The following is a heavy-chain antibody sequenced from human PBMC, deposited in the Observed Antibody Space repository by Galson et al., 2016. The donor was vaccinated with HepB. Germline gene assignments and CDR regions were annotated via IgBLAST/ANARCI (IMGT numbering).Heavy chain of an antibody. CDR1: GFSFTTSS. CDR3: ARDAMGRGSGSYSVFDY. CDR2: ITSAGDKQ. J-gene: IGHJ4*02. D-gene: IGHD1-26*01. V-gene: IGHV3-30*04. Sequence: SLRLSCAASGFSFTTSSMHWVRQAPGQGLEWVAAITSAGDKQYYSDSVRGRFTISRDNSNNMMYLQMNRLRPEETSVYYWARDAMGRGSGSYSVFDYWGQGTLVAVSS.